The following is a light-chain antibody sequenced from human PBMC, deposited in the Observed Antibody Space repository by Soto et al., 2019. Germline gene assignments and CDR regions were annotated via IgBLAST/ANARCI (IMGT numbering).Light chain of an antibody. J-gene: IGKJ4*01. CDR3: HQRAVWPPT. Sequence: EVVLTQSPVTLSLSPGERATLSCRASRSVNNFVAWYQQKPGQAPSRLISDASNRATGIPDRFSGSGSGTAFTLTITSLEPEDFAVYYCHQRAVWPPTFGGGTTVEIK. CDR1: RSVNNF. CDR2: DAS. V-gene: IGKV3-11*01.